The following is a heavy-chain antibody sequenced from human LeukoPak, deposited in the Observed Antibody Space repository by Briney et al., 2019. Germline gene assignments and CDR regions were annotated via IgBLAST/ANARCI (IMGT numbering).Heavy chain of an antibody. CDR1: GGSISSINYY. CDR2: IYYSGST. CDR3: ARHGSIVVVTARFDP. J-gene: IGHJ5*02. D-gene: IGHD2-21*02. Sequence: KASQTLSLTCTVSGGSISSINYYWGWIRQPPGKGLEWIGSIYYSGSTYYNPSLKSRVTISVDTSKNQFSLKLSSVTAADTAVYYCARHGSIVVVTARFDPWGQGTLVTVSS. V-gene: IGHV4-39*01.